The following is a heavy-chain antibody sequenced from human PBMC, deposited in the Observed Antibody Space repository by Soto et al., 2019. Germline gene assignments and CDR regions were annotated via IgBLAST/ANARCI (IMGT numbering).Heavy chain of an antibody. D-gene: IGHD3-10*01. Sequence: ESGGGVVQPGRSLRLSCAASGFTFSSYGMHWVRQAPGQGLEWVAVIWYDGSNKYYADSVKGRFTISRDNSKNTLYLQMNSLRAEDTAVYYCARDWLGYYGSGSYHTGPVAFDIWGQGTMVTVSS. CDR2: IWYDGSNK. CDR1: GFTFSSYG. CDR3: ARDWLGYYGSGSYHTGPVAFDI. V-gene: IGHV3-33*01. J-gene: IGHJ3*02.